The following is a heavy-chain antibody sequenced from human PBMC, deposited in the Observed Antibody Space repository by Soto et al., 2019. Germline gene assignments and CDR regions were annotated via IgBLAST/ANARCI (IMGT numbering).Heavy chain of an antibody. J-gene: IGHJ2*01. V-gene: IGHV3-23*01. CDR2: ISGSGGST. Sequence: GKGLEWVSAISGSGGSTYYADSVKGRFTISRDNSKNTLYLKMNSLRAEDTSLYFRANYGTRGYHPFAAFLXNRTSDL. D-gene: IGHD3-16*02. CDR3: ANYGTRGYHPFAAFLXNRTSDL.